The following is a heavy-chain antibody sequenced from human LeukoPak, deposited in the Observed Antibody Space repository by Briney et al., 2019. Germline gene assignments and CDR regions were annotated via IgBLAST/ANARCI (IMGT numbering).Heavy chain of an antibody. CDR1: GFTFSSYE. CDR2: ISSSGSTI. J-gene: IGHJ6*02. D-gene: IGHD2-2*01. Sequence: GGSLRLSCAASGFTFSSYEMNWVRQAPGKGLEWVSYISSSGSTIYYADSVKGRFTISRDNAKNSLYLQMNSLRAEDTAVYYCARDSSYYYYGMDVWGQGTTVTVSS. CDR3: ARDSSYYYYGMDV. V-gene: IGHV3-48*03.